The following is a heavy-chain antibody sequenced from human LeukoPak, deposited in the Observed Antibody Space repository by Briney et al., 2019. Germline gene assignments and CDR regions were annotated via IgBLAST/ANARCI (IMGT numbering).Heavy chain of an antibody. V-gene: IGHV3-48*01. J-gene: IGHJ4*02. D-gene: IGHD3-3*01. CDR2: ISDSRNTI. Sequence: GGSLRLSCAASGFSFSSYGMYWVRQAPGKGLEWISYISDSRNTIHYADSVKGRFTISRDNAKNFLYLQMNSLRAEDTAVYFCARDRGGAYDFWSGYYTGYFDYWGQGTLVTVSS. CDR3: ARDRGGAYDFWSGYYTGYFDY. CDR1: GFSFSSYG.